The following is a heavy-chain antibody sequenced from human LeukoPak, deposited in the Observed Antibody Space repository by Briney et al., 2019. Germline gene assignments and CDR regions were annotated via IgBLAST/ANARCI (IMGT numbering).Heavy chain of an antibody. J-gene: IGHJ4*02. CDR3: ARDGTGVYNLVQY. Sequence: ASVKVSCKASGYTFTGYYMHWVRQAPGQGLEWMGWVNPNSGGTNYAQKFQGRVTMTRDTSISAVYMELSRLRSDDTAVYYCARDGTGVYNLVQYWGQGTLVTVSS. D-gene: IGHD5-24*01. V-gene: IGHV1-2*02. CDR1: GYTFTGYY. CDR2: VNPNSGGT.